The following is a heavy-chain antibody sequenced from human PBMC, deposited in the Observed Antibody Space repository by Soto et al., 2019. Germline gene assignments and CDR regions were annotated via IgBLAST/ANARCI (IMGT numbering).Heavy chain of an antibody. Sequence: EVQLVESGGGLVQPGRSLRLSCAASGFTFDDYAMHWVRQAPGKGLEWVSGISWNSGSIGYAHSVKGRFTISRDNAKNSLYLQMNSLRAEDTALYYCAKDISGGYYYGSGTFSWYFDLWGRGTLVTVSS. CDR2: ISWNSGSI. CDR1: GFTFDDYA. J-gene: IGHJ2*01. D-gene: IGHD3-10*01. V-gene: IGHV3-9*01. CDR3: AKDISGGYYYGSGTFSWYFDL.